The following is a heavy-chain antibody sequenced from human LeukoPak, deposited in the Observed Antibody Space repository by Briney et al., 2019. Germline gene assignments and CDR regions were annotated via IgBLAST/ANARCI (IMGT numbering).Heavy chain of an antibody. D-gene: IGHD3-10*01. J-gene: IGHJ4*02. CDR2: INHSGST. Sequence: SETLSLTCAVYGGSFSGYYWSWIRQPPGKGLEWIGEINHSGSTNYNPSLKSRVTISVDTSKNQFSLKLSSVTAADTAVYYCARGNFYGSGRYYSPKYYFDYWGQGTLVTVSS. V-gene: IGHV4-34*01. CDR3: ARGNFYGSGRYYSPKYYFDY. CDR1: GGSFSGYY.